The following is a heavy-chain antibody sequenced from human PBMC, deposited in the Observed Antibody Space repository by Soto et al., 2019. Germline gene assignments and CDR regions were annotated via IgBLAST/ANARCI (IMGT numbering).Heavy chain of an antibody. CDR2: IIPIIGVT. CDR3: ARASLGAKGADH. V-gene: IGHV1-69*17. Sequence: QVQLVQSGAEVKRPGSSVKVSCESSGDTFNSYVISWVRQAPGQGLEWMGGIIPIIGVTHYAQKFQGRVTMSALSSTGTAYMELTNLGFEDTALYYCARASLGAKGADHWGQGTLVTVSS. J-gene: IGHJ4*02. CDR1: GDTFNSYV. D-gene: IGHD3-16*01.